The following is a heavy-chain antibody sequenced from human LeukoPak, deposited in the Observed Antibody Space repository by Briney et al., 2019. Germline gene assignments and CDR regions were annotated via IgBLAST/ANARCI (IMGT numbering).Heavy chain of an antibody. V-gene: IGHV4-59*01. D-gene: IGHD3-3*01. CDR1: GGSISSYY. CDR3: AREGGTYYDFWSGYAKANWFDP. CDR2: IYYSGST. Sequence: SETLSLTCTVSGGSISSYYWIWIRQPPGKELEGRGYIYYSGSTNYNPSLKSRATISVDTSKNQLSMKLSSVTAEETAVYYCAREGGTYYDFWSGYAKANWFDPWGQGTLVTVSS. J-gene: IGHJ5*02.